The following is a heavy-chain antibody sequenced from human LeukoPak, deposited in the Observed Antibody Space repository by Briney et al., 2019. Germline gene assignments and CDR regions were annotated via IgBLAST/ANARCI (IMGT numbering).Heavy chain of an antibody. V-gene: IGHV1-46*01. D-gene: IGHD1-20*01. CDR2: INPRGGTT. CDR1: GYTFSSYY. Sequence: ASVKVSCKPSGYTFSSYYMHWVRHAPGQGLEWMGIINPRGGTTSYSQKFQGRVTMTRDTSTNTVNMELSSLRSDDTAVYYCARVGITGTRFEFDYWGQGTLVTVSS. J-gene: IGHJ4*02. CDR3: ARVGITGTRFEFDY.